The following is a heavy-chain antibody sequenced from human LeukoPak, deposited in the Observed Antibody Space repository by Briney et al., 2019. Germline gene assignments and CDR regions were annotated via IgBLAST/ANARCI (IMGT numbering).Heavy chain of an antibody. V-gene: IGHV4-34*01. CDR1: GGSFSDYY. J-gene: IGHJ4*02. CDR2: INHSGIT. CDR3: ASDTVAGTG. D-gene: IGHD6-19*01. Sequence: SETLSLTCAVFGGSFSDYYWSWIRQPPGKGLEWVGEINHSGITNYNPSLKSRVTISADTSKNQFSLKLSSVTAADTSVYYCASDTVAGTGWGQGTLVTVSS.